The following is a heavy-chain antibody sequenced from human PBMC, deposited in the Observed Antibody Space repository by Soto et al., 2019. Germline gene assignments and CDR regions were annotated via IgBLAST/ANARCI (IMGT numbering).Heavy chain of an antibody. Sequence: GGSLRLSCTASGFTFGDYAMSWFRQAPGKGLEWVGFIRSKAYGGTTEYAASVKGRFTISRDDSKSIAYLQMNSLKTEDTAVYYCTRDKRHWGLTDAFDIWGQGTMVTVSS. J-gene: IGHJ3*02. CDR1: GFTFGDYA. CDR3: TRDKRHWGLTDAFDI. V-gene: IGHV3-49*03. CDR2: IRSKAYGGTT. D-gene: IGHD7-27*01.